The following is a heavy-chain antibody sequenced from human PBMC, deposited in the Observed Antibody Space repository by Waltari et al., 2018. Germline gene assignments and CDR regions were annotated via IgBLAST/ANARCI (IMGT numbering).Heavy chain of an antibody. CDR2: IGNSGDMT. CDR1: GFSDYT. V-gene: IGHV3-23*04. CDR3: ASAPRPMVSAPFDY. Sequence: EVQLVESGGGLVQPGGSLRLSCSGFGFSDYTMAWVRQAPGKGLEWVGGIGNSGDMTAYAASVKGRFTISSDTSKNTLFLQMNGLRAEDTAIYYCASAPRPMVSAPFDYWGQGVLVTVSS. J-gene: IGHJ4*02. D-gene: IGHD2-15*01.